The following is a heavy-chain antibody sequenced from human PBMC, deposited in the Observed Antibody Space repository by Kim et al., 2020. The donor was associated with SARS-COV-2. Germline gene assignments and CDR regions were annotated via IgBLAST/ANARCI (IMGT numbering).Heavy chain of an antibody. D-gene: IGHD6-19*01. CDR3: ADGAVDGTFLYGGHGID. Sequence: GGSLRLSCAASGFTFSSYDMSWVRQAPGKGLEWVSAISGSGGTNYYEASVKGRFIISRDNTKNMQHLLKNSRRAEATADYCWADGAVDGTFLYGGHGID. V-gene: IGHV3-23*01. CDR1: GFTFSSYD. CDR2: ISGSGGTN. J-gene: IGHJ3*02.